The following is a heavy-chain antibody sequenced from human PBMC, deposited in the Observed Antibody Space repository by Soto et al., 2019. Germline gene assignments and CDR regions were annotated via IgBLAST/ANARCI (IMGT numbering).Heavy chain of an antibody. V-gene: IGHV1-3*01. J-gene: IGHJ4*02. D-gene: IGHD4-17*01. CDR1: GYTFTSYA. Sequence: QVQLVQSGAEVKKPGASVKVSCKASGYTFTSYAMHWVRQAPGQRLEWMGWINAGNGNTKYSQKFQGRVTITRDTSASTAYMELSSLRSEDTAVYYCASDPSSTTVTTIDYWGQGTLVTVSS. CDR3: ASDPSSTTVTTIDY. CDR2: INAGNGNT.